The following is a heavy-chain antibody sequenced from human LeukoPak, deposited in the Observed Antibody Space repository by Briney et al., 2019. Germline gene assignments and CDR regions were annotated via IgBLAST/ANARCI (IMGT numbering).Heavy chain of an antibody. J-gene: IGHJ6*02. CDR2: TSAHNTDT. CDR3: AREPEDYGDYVEEVYYYYGMDV. CDR1: GYTFTSYG. D-gene: IGHD4-17*01. Sequence: GALVTVSCKASGYTFTSYGISWVRQAPGQGLEGMGWTSAHNTDTNYAQKFQGRVTMTTDTSTSTAYMELRSLRSDDTAVYYCAREPEDYGDYVEEVYYYYGMDVWGQGTTVTVSS. V-gene: IGHV1-18*01.